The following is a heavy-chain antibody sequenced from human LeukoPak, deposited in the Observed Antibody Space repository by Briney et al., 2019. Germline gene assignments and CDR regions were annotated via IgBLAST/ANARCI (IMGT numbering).Heavy chain of an antibody. J-gene: IGHJ4*02. Sequence: SETLSLTCTVSGGSISSYYWSWIRQPPGKGLEWIGYIYYSGSTNYNPSLKSRVTISVDTSKNQFSLKLSSVTAADTAVYYCARDSDYGDYFFDYWGQGTLVTVSS. V-gene: IGHV4-59*01. D-gene: IGHD4-17*01. CDR1: GGSISSYY. CDR3: ARDSDYGDYFFDY. CDR2: IYYSGST.